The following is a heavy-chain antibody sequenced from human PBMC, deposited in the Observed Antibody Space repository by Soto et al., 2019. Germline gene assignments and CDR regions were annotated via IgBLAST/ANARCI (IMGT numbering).Heavy chain of an antibody. CDR1: GLTFSGNW. D-gene: IGHD2-2*01. Sequence: GGSLRLSCAASGLTFSGNWMHWVRQAPGKGPVWVSRISSDGRNTYYADSVKGRFTISRDNAKNTLYLQMNSLGAEDTAVYYCARQLIYAFDIWGQGTMVTVSS. V-gene: IGHV3-74*01. CDR2: ISSDGRNT. J-gene: IGHJ3*02. CDR3: ARQLIYAFDI.